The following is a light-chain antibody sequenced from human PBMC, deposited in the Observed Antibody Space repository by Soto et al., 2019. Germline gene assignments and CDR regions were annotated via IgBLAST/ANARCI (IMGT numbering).Light chain of an antibody. CDR2: AAS. Sequence: AIRMTQSPSSPSASTGDRVTITCRASQGISSYLAWYQQKPGKAPKLLIYAASTLQSGVPSRFSGSGSGTDFTLTISCLQSEDFATYYCQQYYSYTLSFGQGTRLEIK. V-gene: IGKV1-8*01. CDR3: QQYYSYTLS. J-gene: IGKJ5*01. CDR1: QGISSY.